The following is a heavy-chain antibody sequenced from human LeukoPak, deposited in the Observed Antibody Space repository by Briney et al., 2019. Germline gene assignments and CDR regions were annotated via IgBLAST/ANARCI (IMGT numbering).Heavy chain of an antibody. CDR2: ISSSSSYI. CDR1: GFTFSSYS. Sequence: PGGSLRLSCAASGFTFSSYSMNWVRQAPGKGLEWVSSISSSSSYIYYADSVKGRFTISRDNAKNPLYLQMNSLRAEDTAVYYCARDSSAAATGAFDIWGQGTMVTVS. V-gene: IGHV3-21*01. CDR3: ARDSSAAATGAFDI. J-gene: IGHJ3*02. D-gene: IGHD2-15*01.